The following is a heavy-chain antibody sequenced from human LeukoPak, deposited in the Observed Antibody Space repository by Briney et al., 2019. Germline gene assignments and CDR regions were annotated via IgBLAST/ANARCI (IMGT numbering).Heavy chain of an antibody. CDR2: ISSSSSYI. D-gene: IGHD2-2*01. CDR1: GFTFDDYA. V-gene: IGHV3-21*01. J-gene: IGHJ4*02. Sequence: GGSLRLSCAASGFTFDDYAMHWVRQAPGKGLEWVSSISSSSSYIYYADSVKGRFTISRDNAKNSLYLQMNSLRAEDTAVYYCARVYCSSTSCYAGTFDYWGQGTLVTVSS. CDR3: ARVYCSSTSCYAGTFDY.